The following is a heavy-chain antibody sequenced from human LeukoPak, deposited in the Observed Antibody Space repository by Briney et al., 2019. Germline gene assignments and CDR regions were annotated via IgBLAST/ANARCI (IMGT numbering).Heavy chain of an antibody. CDR1: GYTFTSYY. V-gene: IGHV1-46*01. CDR2: INPSGGST. D-gene: IGHD3-22*01. CDR3: ATQLPPYYDSSGWNFDY. Sequence: ASVKVSCKASGYTFTSYYMHWVRQAPGQGLEWMGIINPSGGSTSYAQKFQGRVTMTEDTSTDTAYMELSSLRSEDTAVYYCATQLPPYYDSSGWNFDYWGQGTLATVSS. J-gene: IGHJ4*02.